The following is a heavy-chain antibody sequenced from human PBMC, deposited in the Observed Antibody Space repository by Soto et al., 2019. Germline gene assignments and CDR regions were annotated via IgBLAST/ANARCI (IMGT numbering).Heavy chain of an antibody. CDR2: IGPESGAT. V-gene: IGHV1-2*02. D-gene: IGHD1-26*01. Sequence: ASVKVSCKASGYTFTGHYIHWVRQAPEQGPEWMGEIGPESGATRYAQRLQGRFTMTRDMSITTVYMELNNLSTDDTAVYYCGRGRSGQIVVFYWGQGTPVTVSS. CDR1: GYTFTGHY. CDR3: GRGRSGQIVVFY. J-gene: IGHJ4*02.